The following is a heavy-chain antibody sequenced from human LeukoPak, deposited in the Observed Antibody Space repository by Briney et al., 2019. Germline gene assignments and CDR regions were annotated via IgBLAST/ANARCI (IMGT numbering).Heavy chain of an antibody. Sequence: SETLSLTCTVSGGSISSCYWSWIRQPPGKGLEWIGYIYYSGSTNYNPSLKSRVTISVDTSKNQFSLKLSSVTAADTAVYYCAXXXSIFGVVIRGLDVWGQGTTVTVSS. J-gene: IGHJ6*02. CDR1: GGSISSCY. CDR3: AXXXSIFGVVIRGLDV. CDR2: IYYSGST. D-gene: IGHD3-3*01. V-gene: IGHV4-59*08.